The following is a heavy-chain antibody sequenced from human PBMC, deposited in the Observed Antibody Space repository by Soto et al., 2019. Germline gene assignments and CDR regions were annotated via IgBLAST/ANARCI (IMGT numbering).Heavy chain of an antibody. CDR2: ISHDGSTH. J-gene: IGHJ4*02. CDR1: GFTFSGYA. Sequence: QAQVVESGGGVVQPGRSLRLSCAASGFTFSGYAMHWVRQAPGKGLEWVAAISHDGSTHYYADSVKGRFTISRDNPRDTLYLQMNSLRPEDTAVYYCARDQRFFYDTRSYYRGTGFDYWGQGTLATVSS. V-gene: IGHV3-30-3*01. CDR3: ARDQRFFYDTRSYYRGTGFDY. D-gene: IGHD3-22*01.